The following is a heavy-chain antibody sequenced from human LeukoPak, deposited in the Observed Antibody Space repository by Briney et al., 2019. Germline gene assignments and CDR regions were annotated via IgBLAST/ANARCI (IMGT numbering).Heavy chain of an antibody. V-gene: IGHV3-9*01. J-gene: IGHJ4*02. D-gene: IGHD5-18*01. CDR3: AKVSGYTYGYFDY. CDR1: GFTFDDYA. Sequence: GGSLRLSCAASGFTFDDYAMHWDRQAPGKGLEWVSGISWNSGSVDYADSVKGRFTISRDNAKNSLYLQMNSLRAEDTALYYCAKVSGYTYGYFDYWGQGTLVTVSS. CDR2: ISWNSGSV.